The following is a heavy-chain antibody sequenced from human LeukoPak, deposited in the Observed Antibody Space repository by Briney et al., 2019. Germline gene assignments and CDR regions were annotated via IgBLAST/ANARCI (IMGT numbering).Heavy chain of an antibody. Sequence: GGSLRLSCAATGFTFSSYAMTWVRQAPGKGLEWVSAFGVISDTYYADSVKGRFTISRDNSKNTVFLQMNSLRADDTAVYYCARTRGWFDPWGPGTLVTVSS. CDR2: FGVISDT. D-gene: IGHD1-14*01. V-gene: IGHV3-23*01. J-gene: IGHJ5*02. CDR1: GFTFSSYA. CDR3: ARTRGWFDP.